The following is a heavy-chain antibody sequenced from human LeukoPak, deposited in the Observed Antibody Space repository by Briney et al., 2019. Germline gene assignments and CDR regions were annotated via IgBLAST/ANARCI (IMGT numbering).Heavy chain of an antibody. Sequence: RTGGSLRLSCAASGFTFSSYGMHWVRQAPGKGLEWVAFIRYDGSNKYYADSVKGRFTISRDNSKNTLYLQMNSLRAEDTAVYYCAKDIGIADYGGHYWGQGTLVTVSS. CDR3: AKDIGIADYGGHY. J-gene: IGHJ4*02. V-gene: IGHV3-30*02. CDR2: IRYDGSNK. CDR1: GFTFSSYG. D-gene: IGHD4-23*01.